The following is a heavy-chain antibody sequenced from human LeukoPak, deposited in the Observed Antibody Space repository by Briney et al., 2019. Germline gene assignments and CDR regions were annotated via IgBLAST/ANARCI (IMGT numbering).Heavy chain of an antibody. CDR1: GGSISSSSYY. D-gene: IGHD3-10*01. V-gene: IGHV4-39*07. CDR3: ARALRYYYGSGVNWFDP. CDR2: IYYSGST. J-gene: IGHJ5*02. Sequence: SETLSLTCTVSGGSISSSSYYWGWIRQPPGKGLEWIGSIYYSGSTYYNPSLKSRVTISVDTSKNQFSLKLSSVTAADTAVYYCARALRYYYGSGVNWFDPWGQGTLVTVSS.